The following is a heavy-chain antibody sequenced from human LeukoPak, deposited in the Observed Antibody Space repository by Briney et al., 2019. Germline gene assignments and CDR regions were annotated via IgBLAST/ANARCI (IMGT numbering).Heavy chain of an antibody. CDR2: INHSGST. D-gene: IGHD6-19*01. V-gene: IGHV4-34*01. CDR3: ARVPVAAVAGTAEGAFDI. Sequence: SETLSLTCAVYGGSFSGYYWSWIRQPPGKGLEWIGEINHSGSTNYNPSLKSRVTISVDTSKNQFSLKLSSVTATDTAVYYCARVPVAAVAGTAEGAFDIWGQGTMVTVSS. J-gene: IGHJ3*02. CDR1: GGSFSGYY.